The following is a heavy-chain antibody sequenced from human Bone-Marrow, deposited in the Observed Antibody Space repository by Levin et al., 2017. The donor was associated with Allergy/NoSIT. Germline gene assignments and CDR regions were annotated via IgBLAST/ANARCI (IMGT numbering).Heavy chain of an antibody. CDR3: ARDWWDLPKSHYDL. CDR1: GFSFSSYV. Sequence: QSGGSLRLSCDASGFSFSSYVFHWVRQAPGKGLGWVAAISYDGSNKYYADSVNGRFTISRDNSKNTVYLHMNSLTADDTAMYYCARDWWDLPKSHYDLWGQGVLVSVSS. CDR2: ISYDGSNK. J-gene: IGHJ5*02. D-gene: IGHD2-15*01. V-gene: IGHV3-30*04.